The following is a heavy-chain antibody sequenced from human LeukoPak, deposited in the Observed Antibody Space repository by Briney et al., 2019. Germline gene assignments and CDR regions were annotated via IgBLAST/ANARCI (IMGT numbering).Heavy chain of an antibody. CDR3: ATSMPVAVAVNFDY. Sequence: ASVKVSCKVSGYTLTELSMHWVRQAPGKGLEWMGGFDPEDGETIYAQKFQGRVTMTEDTSTDTAYMELSSLRSEGTAVYYCATSMPVAVAVNFDYWGQGTLVTVSS. CDR1: GYTLTELS. V-gene: IGHV1-24*01. CDR2: FDPEDGET. J-gene: IGHJ4*02. D-gene: IGHD6-19*01.